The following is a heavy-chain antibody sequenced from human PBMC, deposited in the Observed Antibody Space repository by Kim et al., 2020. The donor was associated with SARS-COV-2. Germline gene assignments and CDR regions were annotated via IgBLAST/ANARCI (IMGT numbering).Heavy chain of an antibody. CDR2: LDIS. V-gene: IGHV1-69*04. D-gene: IGHD2-2*01. Sequence: LDISTYAQKFQGRVTFTADKSTGTAYMELTSLKSEDTAVYYCARDISRNDPWGQGTLVTVSS. J-gene: IGHJ5*02. CDR3: ARDISRNDP.